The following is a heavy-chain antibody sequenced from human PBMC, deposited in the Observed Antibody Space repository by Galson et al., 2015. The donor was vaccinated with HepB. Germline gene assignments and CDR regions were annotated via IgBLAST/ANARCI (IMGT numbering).Heavy chain of an antibody. Sequence: SLRLSCAASGFTFGDCTMNWFRQAPGKGLEWVGFIRSKAYGGTTEYAPSVKGRFSISGDDSTSIGYLQMNSLKIEDTAVYFCASPRHSSSWVASYWGQGTLVTVSS. CDR1: GFTFGDCT. J-gene: IGHJ4*02. CDR3: ASPRHSSSWVASY. V-gene: IGHV3-49*03. CDR2: IRSKAYGGTT. D-gene: IGHD6-13*01.